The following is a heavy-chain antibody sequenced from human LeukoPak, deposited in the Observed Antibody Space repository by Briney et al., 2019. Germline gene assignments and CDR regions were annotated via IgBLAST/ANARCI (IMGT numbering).Heavy chain of an antibody. V-gene: IGHV3-30*18. D-gene: IGHD1-1*01. CDR2: ISYDGSNK. CDR1: GFTFSSYG. J-gene: IGHJ4*02. CDR3: AKALPATAGIDY. Sequence: PGRSLRLSCAASGFTFSSYGMHWVRQAPGKGLEWVAVISYDGSNKYYADSVKGRFTFSRDNSKNTLYLQMNSLRAEDTAVYYCAKALPATAGIDYWGQGTLVTVSS.